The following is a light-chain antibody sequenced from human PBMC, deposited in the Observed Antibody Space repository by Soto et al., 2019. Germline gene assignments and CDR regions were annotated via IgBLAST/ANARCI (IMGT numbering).Light chain of an antibody. CDR1: QSISSY. CDR2: GAS. V-gene: IGKV1-39*01. CDR3: QQSHSTPLT. Sequence: DIQMTQSPSSLSASVGDRVTITCRASQSISSYLNWYQQKPGKAPKVLISGASSLQSGVPLRFSGSGSGTDFTLTISSLQSEDFASYYCQQSHSTPLTFGARTKVEIK. J-gene: IGKJ4*01.